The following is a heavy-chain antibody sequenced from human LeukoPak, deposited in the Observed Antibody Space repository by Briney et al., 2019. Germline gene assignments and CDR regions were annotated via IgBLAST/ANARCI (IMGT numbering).Heavy chain of an antibody. J-gene: IGHJ5*02. CDR1: GGSISSSSYY. Sequence: SETLSLTCTVSGGSISSSSYYWGWIRQPPGKGLAWIGSTYYSGSTYYNPSLKRRVTISVDTSNNQFSLKLSSVTAADTAVYYCARPRLCSGGSCYWFDPWGQGTLVTVSS. CDR3: ARPRLCSGGSCYWFDP. V-gene: IGHV4-39*01. D-gene: IGHD2-15*01. CDR2: TYYSGST.